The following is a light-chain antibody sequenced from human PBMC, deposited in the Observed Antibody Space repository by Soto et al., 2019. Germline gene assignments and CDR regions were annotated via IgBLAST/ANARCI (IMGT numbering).Light chain of an antibody. CDR1: QSVSSSY. CDR2: GAS. CDR3: QQYGSSPPYT. J-gene: IGKJ2*01. Sequence: ESVLTQSPGTLSLSPGERATLSCRASQSVSSSYLAWYQQKPGQAPRLLIYGASSRATGIPDRLSGSGCGTDSTPTISRQEPEDFAVYYYQQYGSSPPYTFGQGTKVEIK. V-gene: IGKV3-20*01.